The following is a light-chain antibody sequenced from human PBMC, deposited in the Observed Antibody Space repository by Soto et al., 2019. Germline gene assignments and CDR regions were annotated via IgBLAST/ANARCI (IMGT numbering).Light chain of an antibody. CDR3: QQYNGYSRT. CDR2: DAS. J-gene: IGKJ1*01. Sequence: DIQMTQAPSTLSASVGDRLTITCRASQSISSWLAWYQQKPGKXPKXXIYDASSLETGVPSRFSGSGSETEFTLTISSMQPDDFATFYCQQYNGYSRTFGQGTKVDIK. CDR1: QSISSW. V-gene: IGKV1-5*01.